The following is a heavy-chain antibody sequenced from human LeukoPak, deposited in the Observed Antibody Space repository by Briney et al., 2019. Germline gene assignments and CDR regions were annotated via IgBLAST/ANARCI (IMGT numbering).Heavy chain of an antibody. Sequence: GASVKVSCKASGYTFTSYGISWVRQAPGQGLEWMGWISAYNGNTNYAQKLQGRVTMTTDTSTSTAYMELRSLRSDDTAVYYCARVHYYDSSGWFDYWGQGTLVTVSS. CDR2: ISAYNGNT. CDR3: ARVHYYDSSGWFDY. V-gene: IGHV1-18*01. CDR1: GYTFTSYG. J-gene: IGHJ4*02. D-gene: IGHD3-22*01.